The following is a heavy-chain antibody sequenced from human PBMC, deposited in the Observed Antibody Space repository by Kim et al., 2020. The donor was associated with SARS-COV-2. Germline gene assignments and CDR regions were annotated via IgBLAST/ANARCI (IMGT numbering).Heavy chain of an antibody. V-gene: IGHV3-7*03. Sequence: GGSLRLSCAASGFTFSSYWMSWVRQAPGKGLEWVANIKQDGSEKYYVDSVKGRFTISRDNAKNSLYLQMNSLRAEDTAVYYCARELRVGDYYYYGMDVWGQXTTVTVSS. CDR1: GFTFSSYW. D-gene: IGHD3-16*01. CDR2: IKQDGSEK. CDR3: ARELRVGDYYYYGMDV. J-gene: IGHJ6*02.